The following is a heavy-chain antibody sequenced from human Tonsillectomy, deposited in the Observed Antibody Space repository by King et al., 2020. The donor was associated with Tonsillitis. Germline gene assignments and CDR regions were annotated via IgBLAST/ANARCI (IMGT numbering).Heavy chain of an antibody. D-gene: IGHD3-10*01. V-gene: IGHV5-51*01. CDR1: GYSFTNYC. CDR3: ASASYGSGRYFDY. Sequence: QLVQSGAEVKEPGESLKISCKGSGYSFTNYCIGWVRQLPGKGLEWMGIIYPGDSDATYIPSFQGQVTISAHKSISTAYLQWSSLKASDTAMYFCASASYGSGRYFDYWGQGTLVTVSS. CDR2: IYPGDSDA. J-gene: IGHJ4*02.